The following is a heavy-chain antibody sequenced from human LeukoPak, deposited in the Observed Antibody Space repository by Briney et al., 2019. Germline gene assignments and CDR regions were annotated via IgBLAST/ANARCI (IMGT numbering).Heavy chain of an antibody. Sequence: PSETLSLTCTVSGGSIRSIDYYWGWIRQSPGKGLEWIGTTSYSGRTYYNPSLQSRVTMSVDATKNQFSLKLSPVTAADTAVYYCARLLIAVTGTLPFTFDYWGQGTLVTVSS. J-gene: IGHJ4*02. CDR1: GGSIRSIDYY. V-gene: IGHV4-39*01. CDR2: TSYSGRT. D-gene: IGHD6-19*01. CDR3: ARLLIAVTGTLPFTFDY.